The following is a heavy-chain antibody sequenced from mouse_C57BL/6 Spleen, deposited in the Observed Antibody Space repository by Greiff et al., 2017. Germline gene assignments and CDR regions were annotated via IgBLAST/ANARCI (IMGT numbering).Heavy chain of an antibody. Sequence: QVQLQQPGAELVKPGASVKMSCKASGYTFTSYWITWVKQRPGQGLEWIGDIYPGSGSTNYNEKFKSKATLTVDTSSSTADMQLSSLTSEDSAVYYCARSDYYYCALAYWGQGTSVTVSS. J-gene: IGHJ4*01. CDR3: ARSDYYYCALAY. V-gene: IGHV1-55*01. CDR2: IYPGSGST. D-gene: IGHD1-1*01. CDR1: GYTFTSYW.